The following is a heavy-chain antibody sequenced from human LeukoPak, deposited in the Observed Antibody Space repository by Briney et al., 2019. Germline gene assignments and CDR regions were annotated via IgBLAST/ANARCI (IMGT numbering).Heavy chain of an antibody. D-gene: IGHD3-22*01. J-gene: IGHJ4*02. Sequence: PSETLSLTCAVSGGSISSGGYSWSWIRQPPGKGLEWIGYIYHSGSTYYNPSLKSRVTISVDRSKNQFSLKLSSVTAADTAVYYCARVFSDDRSGYYLDYWGQGTLVTVSS. CDR2: IYHSGST. CDR3: ARVFSDDRSGYYLDY. V-gene: IGHV4-30-2*01. CDR1: GGSISSGGYS.